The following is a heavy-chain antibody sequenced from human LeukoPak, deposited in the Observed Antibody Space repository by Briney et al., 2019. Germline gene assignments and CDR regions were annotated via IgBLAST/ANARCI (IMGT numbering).Heavy chain of an antibody. CDR2: IYYTGTT. CDR3: ARAAWRGSNSRDAFDI. CDR1: GGSISSGGDY. Sequence: PSETLSLTCTVSGGSISSGGDYWSLIRLHPGKGLEWIGYIYYTGTTYYNPSLKSRLTISVDTSKNQFSLNLSSMTAADTAVYYCARAAWRGSNSRDAFDIWGQGTVVTVSS. D-gene: IGHD4/OR15-4a*01. J-gene: IGHJ3*02. V-gene: IGHV4-31*03.